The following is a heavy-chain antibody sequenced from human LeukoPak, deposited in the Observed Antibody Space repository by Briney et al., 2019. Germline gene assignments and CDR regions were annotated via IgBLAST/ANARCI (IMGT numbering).Heavy chain of an antibody. V-gene: IGHV4-34*01. J-gene: IGHJ4*02. CDR1: GGPFSGYY. CDR3: ARSDYGDYETFDY. Sequence: SETLSLTCAVYGGPFSGYYWSWIRQPPGKGLEWIGEINHSGSTNYNPSLKSRVTISVDTSKDQFSLKLSSVTAADTAVYYCARSDYGDYETFDYWGQGTLVTVSS. D-gene: IGHD4-17*01. CDR2: INHSGST.